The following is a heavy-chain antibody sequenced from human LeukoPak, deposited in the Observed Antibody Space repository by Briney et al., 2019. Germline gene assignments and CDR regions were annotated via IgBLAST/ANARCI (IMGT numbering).Heavy chain of an antibody. CDR3: ARGRYTSILWNWFDP. J-gene: IGHJ5*02. D-gene: IGHD2-21*01. CDR1: GYTFTSYD. CDR2: MNPNSGNT. V-gene: IGHV1-8*01. Sequence: ASVKVSCKASGYTFTSYDTNWVRQATGQGLEWMGWMNPNSGNTGYAQKFQGRVTMTRNTSISTAYMELSSLRSEDTAVYYCARGRYTSILWNWFDPWGQGTLATVSS.